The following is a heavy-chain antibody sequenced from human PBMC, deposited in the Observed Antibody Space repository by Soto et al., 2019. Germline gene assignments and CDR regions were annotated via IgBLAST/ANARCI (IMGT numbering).Heavy chain of an antibody. Sequence: PSETLSLTCTVSGGSISSYHWSWIRQPPGKGLEWIGYIYYSGSTNYNPSLKSRVTISVDTSKNQFSLKLSSVTAADTAVYYCARDIMGTNYYYYGMDVWGQGTTVTVSS. D-gene: IGHD2-8*01. V-gene: IGHV4-59*01. J-gene: IGHJ6*02. CDR2: IYYSGST. CDR1: GGSISSYH. CDR3: ARDIMGTNYYYYGMDV.